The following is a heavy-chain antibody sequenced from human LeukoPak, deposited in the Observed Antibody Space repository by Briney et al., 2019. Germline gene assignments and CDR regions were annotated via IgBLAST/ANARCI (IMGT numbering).Heavy chain of an antibody. D-gene: IGHD3-10*01. J-gene: IGHJ4*02. Sequence: GGSLRLSCAASGFTVSSNYMSWVRQAPGKGLEWVSVIYSGGSTYYADSVKGRFTISRDNSKNTLYLQMNSLRAEDTAVYYCARDRFGELQGIFDYWGQGTLVTVSS. CDR1: GFTVSSNY. CDR3: ARDRFGELQGIFDY. CDR2: IYSGGST. V-gene: IGHV3-66*01.